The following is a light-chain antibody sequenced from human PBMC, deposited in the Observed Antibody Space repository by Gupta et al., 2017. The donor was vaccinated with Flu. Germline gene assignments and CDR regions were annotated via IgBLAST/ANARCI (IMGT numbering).Light chain of an antibody. CDR2: WAS. CDR1: QSVLDTSNNKNY. V-gene: IGKV4-1*01. Sequence: VMTQSPDSLAVSLGERATINCKASQSVLDTSNNKNYFAWYQQKPGQPPKLLIYWASTRDSGVPDRFSGSGSGTDFTLTISRLEAEDVAVYYCQQYYTIPPWTFGQGTRVELK. J-gene: IGKJ1*01. CDR3: QQYYTIPPWT.